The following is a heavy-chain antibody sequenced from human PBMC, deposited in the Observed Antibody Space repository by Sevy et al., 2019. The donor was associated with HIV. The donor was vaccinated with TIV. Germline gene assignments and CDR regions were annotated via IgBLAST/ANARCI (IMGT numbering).Heavy chain of an antibody. V-gene: IGHV3-23*01. CDR3: AKDRDFWRAACYFDH. D-gene: IGHD3-3*01. Sequence: GGSLRLSCAVSGFTFSTYAMSWVRQAPGKGLEWVSAISGSGGSSTYYADSVKGRFTISRDNSKNTLYLQMNSLRAEDTAVYYCAKDRDFWRAACYFDHWGQGTLVTVS. CDR1: GFTFSTYA. J-gene: IGHJ4*02. CDR2: ISGSGGSST.